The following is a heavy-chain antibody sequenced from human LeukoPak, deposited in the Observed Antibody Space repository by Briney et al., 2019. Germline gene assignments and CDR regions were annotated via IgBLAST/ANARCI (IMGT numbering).Heavy chain of an antibody. CDR2: ISAYNGNT. CDR1: GYTFTSYG. Sequence: ASVKVSCKASGYTFTSYGISWVRQAPGQGLEWMGWISAYNGNTNYAQKLQGRVTMTTDTSTSTAYMELRSLRSDDTAVYYCARARKLHKRSTMVRGNNWFDPWGQGTLVTVSS. CDR3: ARARKLHKRSTMVRGNNWFDP. D-gene: IGHD3-10*01. J-gene: IGHJ5*02. V-gene: IGHV1-18*01.